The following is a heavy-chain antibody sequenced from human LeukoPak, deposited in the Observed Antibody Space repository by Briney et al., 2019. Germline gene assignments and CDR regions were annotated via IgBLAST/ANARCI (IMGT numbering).Heavy chain of an antibody. D-gene: IGHD3-16*01. Sequence: PGGSLGLSCAGSGFTFSSSAMNWVRQVPGKGLEWVSSIDYDSSHIYYAASVRGRFSISRDNARDSVYLQMDSLRADDTAVYYCARDPERYLRMGHYDYWGQGTLVIVSS. J-gene: IGHJ4*02. CDR2: IDYDSSHI. CDR3: ARDPERYLRMGHYDY. V-gene: IGHV3-21*01. CDR1: GFTFSSSA.